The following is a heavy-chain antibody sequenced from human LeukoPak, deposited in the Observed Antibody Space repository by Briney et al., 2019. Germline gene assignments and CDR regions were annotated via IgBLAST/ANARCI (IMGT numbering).Heavy chain of an antibody. CDR3: ARDPIITMVRGVKSV. J-gene: IGHJ6*02. V-gene: IGHV3-53*01. Sequence: GGSLRLSCAASGFTVSSNYMSWVRQAPGKGLEWVSVIYSGGSTYYADSVKGRFTISRDNSKNTLYLQMNSLRAEDTAVYYCARDPIITMVRGVKSVWGQGTTVTVSS. CDR1: GFTVSSNY. CDR2: IYSGGST. D-gene: IGHD3-10*01.